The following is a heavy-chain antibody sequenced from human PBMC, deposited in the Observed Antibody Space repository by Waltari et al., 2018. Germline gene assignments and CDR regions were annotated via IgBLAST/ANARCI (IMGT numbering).Heavy chain of an antibody. J-gene: IGHJ4*02. CDR2: MRNDGSGE. CDR3: ARDSNSGYGSSGLHS. Sequence: QVQLVESGGGVVQPGGSLRLSCEASGFTFNNYGMHWVRQAPGKGLEWVAFMRNDGSGEYYADSVKGRFTISRDNFQNTLYVQMTRLRSEDTAVYYCARDSNSGYGSSGLHSWGQGTLVTVSP. CDR1: GFTFNNYG. V-gene: IGHV3-30*02. D-gene: IGHD5-12*01.